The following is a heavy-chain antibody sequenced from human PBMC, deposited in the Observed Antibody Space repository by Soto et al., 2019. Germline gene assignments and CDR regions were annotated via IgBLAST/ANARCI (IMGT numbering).Heavy chain of an antibody. CDR1: GGSISSYY. CDR3: AGAFRGWLPITGTTGYYYYMDV. D-gene: IGHD1-7*01. CDR2: IYFSGST. V-gene: IGHV4-59*08. J-gene: IGHJ6*03. Sequence: SETLSLTCTVSGGSISSYYWSWIRQPPGKGLEWIGYIYFSGSTNYNPSLKSRVTISVDTSKKQFSLKLSSVTATDTAVYYCAGAFRGWLPITGTTGYYYYMDVWGKGTTVTSP.